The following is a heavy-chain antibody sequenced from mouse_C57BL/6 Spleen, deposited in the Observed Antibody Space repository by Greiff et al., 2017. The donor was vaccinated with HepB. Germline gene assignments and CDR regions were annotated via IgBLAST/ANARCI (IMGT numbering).Heavy chain of an antibody. D-gene: IGHD2-3*01. CDR1: GFTFSSYG. J-gene: IGHJ2*01. CDR3: ARQGYDHFDY. CDR2: ISSGGSYT. Sequence: EVQLVESGGDLVKPGGSLKLSCAASGFTFSSYGMSWVRQTPDKRLEWVATISSGGSYTYYPDSVKGRFTISRDNAKNTLYLQMSSLKSEDTAMYYCARQGYDHFDYWGQGTTLTVSS. V-gene: IGHV5-6*01.